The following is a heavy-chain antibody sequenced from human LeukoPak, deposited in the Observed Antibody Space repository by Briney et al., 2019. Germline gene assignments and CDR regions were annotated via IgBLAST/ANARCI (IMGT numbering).Heavy chain of an antibody. CDR1: GGSISSSSYY. CDR2: IYYSGST. CDR3: ARRLTFGGYYMDV. J-gene: IGHJ6*03. V-gene: IGHV4-39*01. D-gene: IGHD3-10*01. Sequence: PSETLSLTCTVSGGSISSSSYYWGWIRQPRGKGLEWIGSIYYSGSTYYNPSLKSRVTISVDTSKNQFSLKLSSVTAADTAVYYCARRLTFGGYYMDVWGKGTMVTVSS.